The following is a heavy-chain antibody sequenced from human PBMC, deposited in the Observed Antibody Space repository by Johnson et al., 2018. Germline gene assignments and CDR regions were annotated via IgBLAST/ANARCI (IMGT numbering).Heavy chain of an antibody. J-gene: IGHJ6*03. D-gene: IGHD3-3*01. V-gene: IGHV4-59*01. CDR1: GGSIINYY. CDR2: IYHIGGP. CDR3: AGQSRFLEWKSVPYYYMHV. Sequence: QVQLQESGPGLVKPSETLSLTCSVSGGSIINYYWSWIRQSPGRGLEWIGFIYHIGGPKYNPSLKSRVSLSVDASKTQFSLKLNSMTAADTAVYYCAGQSRFLEWKSVPYYYMHVWGKGTTVTVSS.